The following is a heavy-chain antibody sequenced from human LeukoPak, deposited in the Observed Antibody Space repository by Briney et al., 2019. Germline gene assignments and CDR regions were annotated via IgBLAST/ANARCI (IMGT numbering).Heavy chain of an antibody. Sequence: PSETLSLTCAVYGGSFSGYYWSWIRQPPGKGLEWIGEINHSGSTNYNPSLKSRVTISVDTSKNQFSLKLSSVTAADTAVYYCAGTYYYGSGSYYNAPKVTHRLGAFDIWGQGTMVTVSS. CDR2: INHSGST. CDR3: AGTYYYGSGSYYNAPKVTHRLGAFDI. CDR1: GGSFSGYY. V-gene: IGHV4-34*01. D-gene: IGHD3-10*01. J-gene: IGHJ3*02.